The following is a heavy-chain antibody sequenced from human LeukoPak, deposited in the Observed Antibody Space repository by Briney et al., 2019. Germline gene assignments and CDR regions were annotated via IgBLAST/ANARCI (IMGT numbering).Heavy chain of an antibody. Sequence: GGSLRLSCAASKFIFANYTMNWVRQAPGKGLEWVSSISGGSRSIYYANSVKGRFTTSRDNVKNSVFLQMNSLRAEDTGVYFCVRERSVKARQEGGHRYYYFMDVWGNGTTVTVSS. CDR1: KFIFANYT. J-gene: IGHJ6*03. D-gene: IGHD6-6*01. CDR3: VRERSVKARQEGGHRYYYFMDV. CDR2: ISGGSRSI. V-gene: IGHV3-21*04.